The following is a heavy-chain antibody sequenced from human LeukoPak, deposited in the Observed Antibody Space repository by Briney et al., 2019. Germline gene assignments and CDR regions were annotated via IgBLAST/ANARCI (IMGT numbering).Heavy chain of an antibody. D-gene: IGHD3-22*01. CDR2: ISSSSSYI. J-gene: IGHJ5*02. Sequence: GGSLRLSCAASGFTFSSYSMNWVRQAPGKGLEWVSSISSSSSYIYYADSVKGRFTISRDNAKNSLYLQMNSLRAEDTVVYYCARDIKPSVYYDSSGYSPWGQGTLVTVSS. CDR3: ARDIKPSVYYDSSGYSP. V-gene: IGHV3-21*01. CDR1: GFTFSSYS.